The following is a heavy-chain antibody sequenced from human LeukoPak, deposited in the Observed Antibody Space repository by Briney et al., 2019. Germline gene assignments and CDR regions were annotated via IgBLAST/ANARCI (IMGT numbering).Heavy chain of an antibody. CDR3: TRPYSSGYY. Sequence: QPGGSLRLSCAASGFTFSGPAMHWVRQAPGKGLEWVGRIRSKANSYATAYAASVKGRFTISRDDSKNTAYLQMNSLKIEDTAVYYCTRPYSSGYYWGQGTLVTVSS. D-gene: IGHD6-19*01. CDR1: GFTFSGPA. CDR2: IRSKANSYAT. V-gene: IGHV3-73*01. J-gene: IGHJ4*02.